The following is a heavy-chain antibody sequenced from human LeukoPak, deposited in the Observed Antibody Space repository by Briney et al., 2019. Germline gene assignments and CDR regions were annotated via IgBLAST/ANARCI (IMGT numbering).Heavy chain of an antibody. V-gene: IGHV4-31*03. J-gene: IGHJ4*02. Sequence: SQTLSLTCTVSGGSISSGGYYWSWIRQHPGKGLEWIGYIYHSGSTYYNPSLKSRVTISVDTSKNQFSLKLSSVTAADTAVYYCARDRQRVVDYWGQGTLVTVSS. CDR2: IYHSGST. CDR3: ARDRQRVVDY. D-gene: IGHD2-15*01. CDR1: GGSISSGGYY.